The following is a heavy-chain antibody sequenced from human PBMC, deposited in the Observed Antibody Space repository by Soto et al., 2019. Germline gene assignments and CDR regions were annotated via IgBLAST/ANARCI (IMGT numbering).Heavy chain of an antibody. D-gene: IGHD3-16*02. J-gene: IGHJ6*02. CDR1: GASLNSGDSH. CDR2: IYYSESI. V-gene: IGHV4-30-4*01. Sequence: PSEPLSLTCTVSGASLNSGDSHCSGIGQSPGKGLERIGAIYYSESIYYNPSLKSRISISADTSNNQFSLKANTLTAADTAVYYCAGDYRVPSPGAIDVWGQGTTVTVSS. CDR3: AGDYRVPSPGAIDV.